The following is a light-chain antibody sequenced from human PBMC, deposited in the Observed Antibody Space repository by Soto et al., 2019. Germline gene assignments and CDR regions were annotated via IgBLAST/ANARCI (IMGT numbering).Light chain of an antibody. V-gene: IGKV3-15*01. CDR2: GAF. J-gene: IGKJ2*01. Sequence: EIVMTQSPATLSVSPGEGATLSCKASQSVSSKLAWYQQKPGQAPEVLIYGAFTRATGIPARFSGSGSGTEFTLTISSLQSEDFAVYYCLQYNDWPFTFGHGTKLEIK. CDR3: LQYNDWPFT. CDR1: QSVSSK.